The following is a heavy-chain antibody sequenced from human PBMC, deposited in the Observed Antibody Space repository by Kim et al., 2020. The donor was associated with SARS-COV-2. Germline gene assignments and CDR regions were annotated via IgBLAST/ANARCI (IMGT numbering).Heavy chain of an antibody. V-gene: IGHV5-51*01. Sequence: SFQGQVTISADKSISTAYLQWSSLKASDTAMYYCARHLFGYYDSSGSAFDYWGQGTLVTVSS. D-gene: IGHD3-22*01. CDR3: ARHLFGYYDSSGSAFDY. J-gene: IGHJ4*02.